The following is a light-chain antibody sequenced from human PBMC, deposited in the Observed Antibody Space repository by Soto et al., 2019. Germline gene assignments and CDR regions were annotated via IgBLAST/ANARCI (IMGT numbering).Light chain of an antibody. J-gene: IGLJ3*02. CDR3: QSYYTTLSGVV. CDR2: DNI. V-gene: IGLV1-40*01. CDR1: ASNLGAKYA. Sequence: QSVLTQPPSVSGAPGQRVTISCTGSASNLGAKYAVHWYQHLPGTAPKLLIYDNIHRPSGVPDRFSGSKSDTSASLAITGLKAEDEADYYCQSYYTTLSGVVFGGGTKVTVL.